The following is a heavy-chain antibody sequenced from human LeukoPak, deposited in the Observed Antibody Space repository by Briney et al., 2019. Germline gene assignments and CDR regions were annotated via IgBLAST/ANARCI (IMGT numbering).Heavy chain of an antibody. CDR2: ISYSGGST. D-gene: IGHD5-12*01. V-gene: IGHV3-23*01. Sequence: GGSLRLSCAASGFTFSNYAMIWVRQAPGKGLEWVSSISYSGGSTYYADSVKGRFTNSRDNSKNTLYLQMNSLRDEDTALYYCAAVIVAKGTFDCWGQGTLVTVSS. CDR3: AAVIVAKGTFDC. CDR1: GFTFSNYA. J-gene: IGHJ4*02.